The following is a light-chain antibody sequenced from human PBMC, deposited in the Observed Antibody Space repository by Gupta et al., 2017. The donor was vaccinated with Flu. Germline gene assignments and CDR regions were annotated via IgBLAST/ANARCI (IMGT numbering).Light chain of an antibody. CDR1: SSDVGGYNY. CDR3: TSDTSFGTYV. V-gene: IGLV2-14*01. Sequence: QSALTQPASVSGSPGQSITISCTGTSSDVGGYNYVSWYQQYPGKAPKLIIFEVTNRPSGVSSRFSGSKSDNTASLTSSDLQAEDEADYYCTSDTSFGTYVFGTGTKVTVL. J-gene: IGLJ1*01. CDR2: EVT.